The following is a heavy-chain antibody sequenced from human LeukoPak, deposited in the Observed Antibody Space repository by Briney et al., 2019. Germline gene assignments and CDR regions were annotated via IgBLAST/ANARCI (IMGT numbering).Heavy chain of an antibody. D-gene: IGHD4-17*01. CDR3: ARRAGEYSHPYDY. CDR2: IYSGGNT. Sequence: GGSLRLSCAASGFTVSSNSMSWVRQAPGKGLEWVSFIYSGGNTHYSDSVKGRFTISRDNSMNTLYLQMNSLRADDTAVYYCARRAGEYSHPYDYWGRGTLVTVSS. J-gene: IGHJ4*02. CDR1: GFTVSSNS. V-gene: IGHV3-53*01.